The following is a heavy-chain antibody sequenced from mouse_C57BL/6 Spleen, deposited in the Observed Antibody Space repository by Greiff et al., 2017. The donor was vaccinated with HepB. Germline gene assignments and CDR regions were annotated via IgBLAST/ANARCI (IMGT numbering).Heavy chain of an antibody. J-gene: IGHJ2*01. D-gene: IGHD2-4*01. V-gene: IGHV5-16*01. CDR3: AREHDYGRFDY. Sequence: EVMLVESEGGLVQPGSSMKLSCTASGFTFSDYYMAWVRQVPEKGLEWVANINYDGSSTYYLDSLKSRFIISRDNAKNILYLQMSSLKSEDTATYYCAREHDYGRFDYWGQGTTLTVSS. CDR2: INYDGSST. CDR1: GFTFSDYY.